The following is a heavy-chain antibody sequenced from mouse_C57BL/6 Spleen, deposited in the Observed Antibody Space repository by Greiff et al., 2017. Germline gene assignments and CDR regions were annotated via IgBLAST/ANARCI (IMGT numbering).Heavy chain of an antibody. CDR1: GYSFTGYY. D-gene: IGHD3-2*02. CDR2: INPSTGGT. CDR3: ARCGSGYAMDY. J-gene: IGHJ4*01. V-gene: IGHV1-42*01. Sequence: VQLKESGPELVKPGASVKISCKASGYSFTGYYMNWVKQSPEKSLEWIGEINPSTGGTTYNQKFKAKATLTVDKSSSTAYMQLKSLTSEDSAVYYCARCGSGYAMDYWGQGTSVTVSS.